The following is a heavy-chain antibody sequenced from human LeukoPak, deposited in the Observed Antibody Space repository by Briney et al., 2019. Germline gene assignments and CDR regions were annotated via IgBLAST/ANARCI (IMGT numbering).Heavy chain of an antibody. D-gene: IGHD4-17*01. CDR3: AKDPMTTVTTVDSD. J-gene: IGHJ4*02. CDR1: GFTFSTYG. Sequence: PGGTLRLSCGASGFTFSTYGMSWVRQAPGKGLEWVSAISGSGGNTYYADSVKGRFTISRDNSKNTLYLQMNSLRAEDTAVYYCAKDPMTTVTTVDSDWGQGTLVTVSS. CDR2: ISGSGGNT. V-gene: IGHV3-23*01.